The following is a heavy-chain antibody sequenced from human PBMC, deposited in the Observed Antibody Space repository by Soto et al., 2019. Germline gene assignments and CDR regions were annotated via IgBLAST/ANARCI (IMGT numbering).Heavy chain of an antibody. CDR2: IKSKTDGGTT. CDR1: GFTFSEHF. J-gene: IGHJ5*02. Sequence: GGSLRLSCAASGFTFSEHFMDWVRQAPGKGLEWVGLIKSKTDGGTTDYAAPVKGRFTISRDDSKNTLYLQMNSLKTEDTAVYYCTTEYYGDYVLHQDWFDPWGQGTLVTVSS. V-gene: IGHV3-15*01. D-gene: IGHD4-17*01. CDR3: TTEYYGDYVLHQDWFDP.